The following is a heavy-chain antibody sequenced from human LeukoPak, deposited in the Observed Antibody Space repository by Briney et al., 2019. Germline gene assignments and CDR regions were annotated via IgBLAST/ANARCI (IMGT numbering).Heavy chain of an antibody. CDR1: GFTFSGFA. V-gene: IGHV3-23*01. D-gene: IGHD2/OR15-2a*01. CDR3: AKSMGSIDFDY. J-gene: IGHJ4*02. CDR2: ISGGGGAT. Sequence: PGGSLRLSCAASGFTFSGFAMSWVRQAPGKGLEWVSAISGGGGATYYADSVKGRFTISRDNSKNTVYLQMNSLRAEDTALYYCAKSMGSIDFDYWGQGSLVTVSS.